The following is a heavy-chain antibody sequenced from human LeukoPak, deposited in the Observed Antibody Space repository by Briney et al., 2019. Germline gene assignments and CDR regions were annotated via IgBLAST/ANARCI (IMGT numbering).Heavy chain of an antibody. CDR3: ARAKAAAGIDYFDY. J-gene: IGHJ4*02. CDR1: GASISDYY. D-gene: IGHD6-13*01. V-gene: IGHV4-59*13. Sequence: PSETLSLTCTVSGASISDYYWNWIRQPPGKGLEWIGYIYYSGSTNYNPSLKSRVTISVDTSKSQFSLKLSSETAADTAVYYCARAKAAAGIDYFDYWGQGTLVTVSS. CDR2: IYYSGST.